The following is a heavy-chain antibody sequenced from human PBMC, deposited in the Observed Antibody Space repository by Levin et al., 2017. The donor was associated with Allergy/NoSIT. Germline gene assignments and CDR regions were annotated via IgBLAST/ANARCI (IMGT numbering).Heavy chain of an antibody. J-gene: IGHJ6*02. CDR1: GGSISSYY. D-gene: IGHD6-6*01. CDR3: ARDRVIRSSSNYYYGMDG. Sequence: LSQTLSLTCTVLGGSISSYYWSWIRQPPGKGLEWIGYIYYSGDTNYNPSLKSRVTISLDTSKNQFSLKMTSVTAADAAVYYCARDRVIRSSSNYYYGMDGWGQGTTVTVSS. V-gene: IGHV4-59*01. CDR2: IYYSGDT.